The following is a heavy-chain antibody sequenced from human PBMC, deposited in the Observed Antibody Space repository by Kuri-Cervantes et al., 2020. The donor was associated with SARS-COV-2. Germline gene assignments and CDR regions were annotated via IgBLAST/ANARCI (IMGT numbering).Heavy chain of an antibody. CDR2: INPNSGGT. Sequence: ASVKVSCRASGYTFTGYYMHWVRQAPGQGLEWMGWINPNSGGTNYAQKFQGWVTMTRDTSISTAYMGLSRLRSDDTAVYYCARDKDTAMGVLDYWGQGTLVTVSS. J-gene: IGHJ4*02. CDR1: GYTFTGYY. V-gene: IGHV1-2*04. D-gene: IGHD5-18*01. CDR3: ARDKDTAMGVLDY.